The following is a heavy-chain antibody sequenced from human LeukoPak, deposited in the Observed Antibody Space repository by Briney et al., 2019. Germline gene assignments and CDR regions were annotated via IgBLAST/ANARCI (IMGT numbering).Heavy chain of an antibody. V-gene: IGHV3-7*01. CDR1: GFTFSSYW. CDR3: ARVRYDYVWGSYRTYYFDY. J-gene: IGHJ4*02. CDR2: IKQDGSEK. D-gene: IGHD3-16*02. Sequence: GGSLRLSCAASGFTFSSYWMSWVRQAPGKGLEWVANIKQDGSEKYYVDSVKGRFTISRDNAKNSLYLQMNSLRAEDTAVYYCARVRYDYVWGSYRTYYFDYWGQGTLVTVSS.